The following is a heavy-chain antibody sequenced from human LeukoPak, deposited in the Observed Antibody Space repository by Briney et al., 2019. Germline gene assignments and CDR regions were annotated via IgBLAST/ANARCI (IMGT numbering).Heavy chain of an antibody. D-gene: IGHD5-18*01. CDR3: ARGGCSYGHHPYYFDY. Sequence: GGPLRLSCAASGFTFSSYDMHWVRQATGKGLEWVSAIGTAGDTYYPGSVKGRFTISRENAKNSLYLQMNSLRAGDTAVYYCARGGCSYGHHPYYFDYWGQGTLVTVSS. J-gene: IGHJ4*02. CDR1: GFTFSSYD. V-gene: IGHV3-13*01. CDR2: IGTAGDT.